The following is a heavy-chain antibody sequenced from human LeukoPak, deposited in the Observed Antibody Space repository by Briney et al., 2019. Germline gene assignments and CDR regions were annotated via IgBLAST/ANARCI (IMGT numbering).Heavy chain of an antibody. CDR3: ARGSVAVVPAAMIFNY. CDR1: GGSFSGYY. CDR2: INHSGST. Sequence: PSETLSLTCAVYGGSFSGYYWSWIRQPPGKGLEWIGEINHSGSTNYNPSLKSRVTISVDTSKNQFSLKLSSVTAADTAVYYCARGSVAVVPAAMIFNYWGQGTLVTVSS. J-gene: IGHJ4*02. D-gene: IGHD2-2*01. V-gene: IGHV4-34*01.